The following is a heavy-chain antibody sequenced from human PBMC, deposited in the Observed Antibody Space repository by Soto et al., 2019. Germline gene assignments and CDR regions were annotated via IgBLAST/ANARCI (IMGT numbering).Heavy chain of an antibody. CDR3: ASSVQQLYAANWFDP. CDR2: IIPILGIA. V-gene: IGHV1-69*02. Sequence: SVKVSCKASGGTFSSYTISWVRQAPGQGLEWMGRIIPILGIANYAQKFQGRVTITADKSTSTAYMELSSLRSEDTAVYYCASSVQQLYAANWFDPWGQGTLLTVSS. CDR1: GGTFSSYT. J-gene: IGHJ5*02. D-gene: IGHD6-13*01.